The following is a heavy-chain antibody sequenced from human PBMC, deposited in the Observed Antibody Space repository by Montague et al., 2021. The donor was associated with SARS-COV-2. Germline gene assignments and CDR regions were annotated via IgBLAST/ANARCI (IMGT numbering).Heavy chain of an antibody. CDR1: GGSFSGYY. CDR3: ARVAGGYYRDSSAYFDY. J-gene: IGHJ4*02. Sequence: SETLSLTCAVYGGSFSGYYWSWIRQPPGKGLEWIGEINQSGGTNYNPSLKSRVTLSVDTSKNQFSLKLTSVTAADTAVYYCARVAGGYYRDSSAYFDYWGQGSLVTVSS. V-gene: IGHV4-34*01. D-gene: IGHD3-22*01. CDR2: INQSGGT.